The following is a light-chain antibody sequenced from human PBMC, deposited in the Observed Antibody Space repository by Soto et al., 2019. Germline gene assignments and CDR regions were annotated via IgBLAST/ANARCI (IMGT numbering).Light chain of an antibody. CDR2: GAS. Sequence: EIVMTQSPATLSVSPGERATLSCRASQSVSSNLAWYQQKPGQAPRLLIYGASTRATGIPARFSGSGSGTEFTLTISSLQSEDFAVYYCQQYNNCPPHTFGQGTKLEIK. V-gene: IGKV3-15*01. J-gene: IGKJ2*01. CDR3: QQYNNCPPHT. CDR1: QSVSSN.